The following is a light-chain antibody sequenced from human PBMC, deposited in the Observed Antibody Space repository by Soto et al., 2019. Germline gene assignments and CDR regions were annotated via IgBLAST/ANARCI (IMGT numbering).Light chain of an antibody. Sequence: QSVLTQPPSASGSPGQSVTISCTGTSSEVGGYHYVSWYQQHPGKAPKLMIYEVSKRPSGVPDRFSGSKSGNTASLTVSGLQAEDEADYYCRSYAGSNIFYVFGTGTKVTVL. CDR3: RSYAGSNIFYV. V-gene: IGLV2-8*01. J-gene: IGLJ1*01. CDR1: SSEVGGYHY. CDR2: EVS.